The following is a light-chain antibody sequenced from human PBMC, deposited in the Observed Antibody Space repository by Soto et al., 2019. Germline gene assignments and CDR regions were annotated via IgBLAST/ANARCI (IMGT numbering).Light chain of an antibody. CDR2: DVS. J-gene: IGKJ1*01. CDR3: QHYNSYSEA. Sequence: IVLTQSPATLSLXXGKRATLSCRASQNISNYLIWXXQXXXQSPRLLICDVSNRATGIPARFSGSGSGTDFTLTISSLEPEDFAVYYCQHYNSYSEAFGQGTKVDIK. V-gene: IGKV3-11*01. CDR1: QNISNY.